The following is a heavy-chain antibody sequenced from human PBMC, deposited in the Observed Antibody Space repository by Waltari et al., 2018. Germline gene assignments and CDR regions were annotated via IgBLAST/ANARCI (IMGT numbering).Heavy chain of an antibody. CDR3: ARGGWLRLGGYYFDY. Sequence: QVQLQQWGAGLLKPSETLSLTCAVYGGSFSGYYWSWIRQPPGKGLEWIGEINHSGSTNYNPSLKSRVTISVDTSKNQFSLKLSSVTAADTAVYYCARGGWLRLGGYYFDYWGQGTLVTVSS. CDR1: GGSFSGYY. J-gene: IGHJ4*02. CDR2: INHSGST. V-gene: IGHV4-34*01. D-gene: IGHD5-12*01.